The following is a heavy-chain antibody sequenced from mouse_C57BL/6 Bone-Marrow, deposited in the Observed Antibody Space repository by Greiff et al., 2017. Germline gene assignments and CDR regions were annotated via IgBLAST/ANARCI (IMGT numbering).Heavy chain of an antibody. CDR1: GYTFTSYG. D-gene: IGHD1-1*01. Sequence: QVQLQQSGAELARPGASVKLSCKASGYTFTSYGISWVKQRTGQGLEWIGEIYPRSGNTYYNEKFKGKATLTADKSSSTAYMALRSLTSEDSAVYFCARRAFITTVVAPFYAMDYWGQGTSVTVSS. CDR2: IYPRSGNT. CDR3: ARRAFITTVVAPFYAMDY. J-gene: IGHJ4*01. V-gene: IGHV1-81*01.